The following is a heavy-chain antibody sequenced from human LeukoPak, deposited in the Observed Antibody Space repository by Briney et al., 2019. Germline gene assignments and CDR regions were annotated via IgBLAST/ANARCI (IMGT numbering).Heavy chain of an antibody. J-gene: IGHJ6*03. D-gene: IGHD1-1*01. Sequence: ASETLSLTCTVSGGSISSYYWSWIRQPPGKGLEWIGYIYYSGSTNYNPSLKSRVTISVDTSKNQFSLKLSSVTAADTAVYYCARGGAGTTLYYYYYMDVWGKGTTVTVSS. CDR3: ARGGAGTTLYYYYYMDV. CDR1: GGSISSYY. V-gene: IGHV4-59*01. CDR2: IYYSGST.